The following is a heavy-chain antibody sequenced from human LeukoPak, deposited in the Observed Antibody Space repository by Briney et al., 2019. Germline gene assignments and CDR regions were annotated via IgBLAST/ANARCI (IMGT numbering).Heavy chain of an antibody. Sequence: GGSLRLSCAASGFTFSSYAMHWVRQAPGKGLEWVAVISYDGSNKYYADSVKGRFTISRDNSKNTLYLQMNSLRAEDTAVYYCAGLGYCSSTSCYDSTLYYYYGMDVWGQGTTVTVSS. J-gene: IGHJ6*02. CDR1: GFTFSSYA. V-gene: IGHV3-30-3*01. D-gene: IGHD2-2*01. CDR2: ISYDGSNK. CDR3: AGLGYCSSTSCYDSTLYYYYGMDV.